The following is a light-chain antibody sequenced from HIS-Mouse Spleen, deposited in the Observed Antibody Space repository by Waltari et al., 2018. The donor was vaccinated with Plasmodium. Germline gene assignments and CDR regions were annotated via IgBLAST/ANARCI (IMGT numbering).Light chain of an antibody. J-gene: IGLJ1*01. CDR1: SSDVGGYNY. Sequence: QSALTQPPSASGSPGQSVTISCTGTSSDVGGYNYVSWYQQHPGKAPKLMIYEVSKRPSGVPARFPGSKSGNTASLTVSGLQAEDEADYYCSSYAGSNNNYVFGTGTKVTVL. CDR3: SSYAGSNNNYV. CDR2: EVS. V-gene: IGLV2-8*01.